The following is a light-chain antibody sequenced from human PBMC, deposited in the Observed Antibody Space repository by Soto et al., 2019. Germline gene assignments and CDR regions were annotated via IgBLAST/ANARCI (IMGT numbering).Light chain of an antibody. CDR2: DSS. J-gene: IGKJ2*01. CDR3: QQTFHSPRT. Sequence: EIVLAQSPGTLSLSPGETASLSCWVSQSIISNFLAWYQQRRGQPPRLLIYDSSRRASGIPARFTGSGSGTAFTLTISRVEPEDSAVYYCQQTFHSPRTFGQGTRLEI. V-gene: IGKV3-20*01. CDR1: QSIISNF.